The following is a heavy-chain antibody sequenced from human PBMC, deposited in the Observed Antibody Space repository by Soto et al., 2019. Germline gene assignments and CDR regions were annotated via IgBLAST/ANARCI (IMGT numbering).Heavy chain of an antibody. V-gene: IGHV1-18*01. Sequence: ASVKVSCKASGYTFTSYGISWVRQAPGQGLEWMGWISAYNGNTNYAQKLQGRVTMTTDTSTSTAYMELRSLRSDDTAVYYCARDYSTHSFYDILTGYIGPFDYWGQGTLVTVPS. CDR1: GYTFTSYG. CDR3: ARDYSTHSFYDILTGYIGPFDY. CDR2: ISAYNGNT. J-gene: IGHJ4*02. D-gene: IGHD3-9*01.